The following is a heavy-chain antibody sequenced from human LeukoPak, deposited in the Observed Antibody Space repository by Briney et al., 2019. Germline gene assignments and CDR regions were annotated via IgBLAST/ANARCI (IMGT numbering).Heavy chain of an antibody. V-gene: IGHV4-59*08. CDR1: GDSISSYY. CDR3: ARRGYYGSGTYYYSWFDP. Sequence: SETLSLTCTASGDSISSYYLSWIRQPPGKGLEWIGDIYYSGSTTYNPSLKSRVTISVDTSKNQFSLKLSSVTAADTGVYYCARRGYYGSGTYYYSWFDPWGQGTLVTVSS. D-gene: IGHD3-10*01. CDR2: IYYSGST. J-gene: IGHJ5*02.